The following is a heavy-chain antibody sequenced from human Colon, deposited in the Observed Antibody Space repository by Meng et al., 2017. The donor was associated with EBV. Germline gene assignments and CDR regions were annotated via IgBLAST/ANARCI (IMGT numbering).Heavy chain of an antibody. CDR3: ARVVTALWGYYFDY. Sequence: GPRPGLVRASVTLSPPWPVSGGSISSSKWWSWVRQPPGKGLEWIGEIYHSGSTNYNPSLKSRVTISVDKSKNQFSLKLSSVTAADTAVYYCARVVTALWGYYFDYWGQGTLVTVSS. D-gene: IGHD2-21*02. CDR1: GGSISSSKW. V-gene: IGHV4-4*02. J-gene: IGHJ4*02. CDR2: IYHSGST.